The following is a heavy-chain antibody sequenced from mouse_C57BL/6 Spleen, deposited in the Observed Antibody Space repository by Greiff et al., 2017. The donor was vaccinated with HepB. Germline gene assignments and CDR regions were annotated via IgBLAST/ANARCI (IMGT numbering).Heavy chain of an antibody. D-gene: IGHD3-3*01. J-gene: IGHJ4*01. CDR1: GYTFTSYW. V-gene: IGHV1-52*01. Sequence: QVHVKQPGAELVRPGSSVKLSCKASGYTFTSYWMHWVKQRPIQGLEWIGNIDPSDSETHYNQKFKDKATLTVDKSSSTAYMQLSSLTSEDSAVYYCARAPRDYYAMDYWGQGTSVTVSS. CDR2: IDPSDSET. CDR3: ARAPRDYYAMDY.